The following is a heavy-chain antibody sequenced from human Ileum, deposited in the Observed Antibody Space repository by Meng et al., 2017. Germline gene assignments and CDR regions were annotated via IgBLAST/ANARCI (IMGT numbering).Heavy chain of an antibody. CDR3: AKGSSWYYYDSSGYYYGY. CDR2: ISGSGGST. CDR1: GFTFSNHN. Sequence: GESLKISCVASGFTFSNHNMNWVRQAPGKGLEWVSAISGSGGSTYYADSVKGRFTISRDNSKNTLYLQMNSLRAEDTAVYYCAKGSSWYYYDSSGYYYGYWGQGTLVTVSS. J-gene: IGHJ4*02. D-gene: IGHD3-22*01. V-gene: IGHV3-23*01.